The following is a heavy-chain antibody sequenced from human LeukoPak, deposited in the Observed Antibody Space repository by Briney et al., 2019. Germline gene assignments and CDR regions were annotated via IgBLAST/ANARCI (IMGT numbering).Heavy chain of an antibody. V-gene: IGHV3-23*01. CDR3: ARRPHYYYFYYMDV. Sequence: GGSLRLSCAASGFTFSNFAMSWVRQAPGRGLEWVSVISGSGGDTYYADSVKGRFTISRDNSKNTLYLQMSSLRAEDTAVYYCARRPHYYYFYYMDVWGKGTTVTVSS. J-gene: IGHJ6*03. CDR1: GFTFSNFA. CDR2: ISGSGGDT.